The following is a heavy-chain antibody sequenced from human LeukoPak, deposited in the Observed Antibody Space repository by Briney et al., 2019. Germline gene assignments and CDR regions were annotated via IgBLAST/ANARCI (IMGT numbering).Heavy chain of an antibody. V-gene: IGHV3-7*01. CDR2: IKQDGSLI. CDR1: GFSLSNYW. CDR3: ARVGAP. J-gene: IGHJ6*04. D-gene: IGHD4/OR15-4a*01. Sequence: PGGSLRLSCTASGFSLSNYWMIWVRQAPEKGLEWVANIKQDGSLIYYLDSVKGRFTISRDNAKNSLYLQMNSLRAEDTAVYYCARVGAPWGKGTTVTVSS.